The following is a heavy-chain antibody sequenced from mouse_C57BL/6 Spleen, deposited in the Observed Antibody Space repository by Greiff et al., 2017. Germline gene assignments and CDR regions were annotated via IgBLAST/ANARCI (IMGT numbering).Heavy chain of an antibody. V-gene: IGHV5-4*03. J-gene: IGHJ3*01. CDR3: ARHYASSYWFAY. Sequence: EVKVEESGGGLVKPGGSLKLSCAASGFTFSSYAMSWVRQTPEKRLEWVATISDGGSYTYYTDNVKGRFTISRDNAKNNLYLQMSHLKSEDTAMYACARHYASSYWFAYWGQGTLVTVSA. CDR1: GFTFSSYA. D-gene: IGHD1-1*01. CDR2: ISDGGSYT.